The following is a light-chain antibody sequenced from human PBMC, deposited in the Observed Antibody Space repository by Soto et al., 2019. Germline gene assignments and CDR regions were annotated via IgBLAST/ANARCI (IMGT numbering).Light chain of an antibody. V-gene: IGLV2-23*01. CDR3: SSYAGRVV. CDR1: SSDLGSYNL. CDR2: EGT. J-gene: IGLJ2*01. Sequence: QSALTQPASVSGSPGQSITISCTGTSSDLGSYNLVSWYQQHPGKAPKLMIYEGTNRPSGVSNRFSGSNSGNTASLTISGLQAEDEAHYYCSSYAGRVVFGGGTKVTVL.